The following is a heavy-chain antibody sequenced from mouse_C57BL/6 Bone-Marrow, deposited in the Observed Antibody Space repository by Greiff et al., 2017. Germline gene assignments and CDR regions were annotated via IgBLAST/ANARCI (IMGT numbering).Heavy chain of an antibody. CDR3: ARWRAMDD. CDR2: IWSGGST. CDR1: GFSLTSYG. V-gene: IGHV2-2*01. Sequence: VQLQQSGPGLVQPSQSLSITCTVSGFSLTSYGVHWVRQSPGKGLEWLGVIWSGGSTDYNAAFIYRLSISKDNSKSQVFFKMNSLQAYDTAIYYCARWRAMDDWGQGTSVTVSS. J-gene: IGHJ4*01.